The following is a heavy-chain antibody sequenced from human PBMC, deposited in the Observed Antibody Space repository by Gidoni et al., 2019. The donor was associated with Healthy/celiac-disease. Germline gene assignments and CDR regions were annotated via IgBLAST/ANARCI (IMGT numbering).Heavy chain of an antibody. D-gene: IGHD3-22*01. CDR1: GFTFSSYA. CDR3: AKDPSGGYYDSSDTKGDY. CDR2: ISGSGGST. J-gene: IGHJ4*02. Sequence: EVQLLESGGGLVQPGGSLRLSCAASGFTFSSYAMNWVRQAPGKGLEWVSVISGSGGSTYYADSVKGRFTISRDNSKKTLYLQMNSLRAEDTAVYYCAKDPSGGYYDSSDTKGDYWGQGTLVTVSS. V-gene: IGHV3-23*01.